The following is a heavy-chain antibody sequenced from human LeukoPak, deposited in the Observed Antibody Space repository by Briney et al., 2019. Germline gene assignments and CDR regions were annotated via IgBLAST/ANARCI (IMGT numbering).Heavy chain of an antibody. CDR1: GGSISSGSYY. CDR2: IYTSGST. V-gene: IGHV4-61*02. D-gene: IGHD3-22*01. CDR3: AREVGYDSSGYYHNWFDP. Sequence: PSETLSLTCTVSGGSISSGSYYWSWIRQPAGKGLEWIGRIYTSGSTNYNPSLKSRVTISVDTSKNQFSLKLSSVTAADTAVYYCAREVGYDSSGYYHNWFDPWGQGTLVTVSS. J-gene: IGHJ5*02.